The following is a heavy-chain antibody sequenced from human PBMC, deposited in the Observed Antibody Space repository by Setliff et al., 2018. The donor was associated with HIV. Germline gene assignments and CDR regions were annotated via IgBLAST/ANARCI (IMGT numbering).Heavy chain of an antibody. CDR2: IIPILGIA. CDR3: ARVGIQLWYPSYYYYYMDV. D-gene: IGHD5-18*01. V-gene: IGHV1-69*10. J-gene: IGHJ6*03. Sequence: SVKVSCKTSGYMFIAYGMSWVRRAPGQGLEWMGGIIPILGIANYAQKCQGRVTITADKSTSTAYMELSSLRSEDTAVYYCARVGIQLWYPSYYYYYMDVWGKGTTVTVSS. CDR1: GYMFIAYG.